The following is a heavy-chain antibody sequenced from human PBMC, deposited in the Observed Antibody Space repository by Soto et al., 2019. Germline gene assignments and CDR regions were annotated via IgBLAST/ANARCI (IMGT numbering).Heavy chain of an antibody. CDR1: GDSISSGGYY. CDR3: AASCVACGGFNYYGMDV. J-gene: IGHJ6*02. V-gene: IGHV4-31*03. Sequence: QVQLQESGPGLVKPSQTLSLTCTVSGDSISSGGYYWSWIRQHPGKGLEWIGYIYYSGSTYYNPSLKSRVTISVDTSKNPFSLKLSSVTAADTAVYYCAASCVACGGFNYYGMDVWGQGTTVTVSS. D-gene: IGHD2-21*01. CDR2: IYYSGST.